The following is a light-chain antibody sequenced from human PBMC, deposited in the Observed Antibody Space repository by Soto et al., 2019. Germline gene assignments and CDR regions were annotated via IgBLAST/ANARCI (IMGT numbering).Light chain of an antibody. Sequence: EIVMAQSPATLSVSPGERATLSCRASQSVRSNLAWYQQKPGQAPRLLIYGASTRATGIPDRFSGSGSGTEFTLTISSLQSEDFAVYYCQQDNNWPRTFGQGTKVEIK. CDR1: QSVRSN. V-gene: IGKV3-15*01. J-gene: IGKJ1*01. CDR2: GAS. CDR3: QQDNNWPRT.